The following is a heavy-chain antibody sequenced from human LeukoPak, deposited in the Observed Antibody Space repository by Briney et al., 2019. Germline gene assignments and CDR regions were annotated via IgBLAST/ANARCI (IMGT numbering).Heavy chain of an antibody. J-gene: IGHJ4*02. Sequence: SETLSLTCTVSGGSISSSSYYWGWIRQPPGKGLEWIGSIYYSGSTYYNPSLRSRVTISVDTSKNQFSLKLSSVTAADTAVYYCARAYGDVVVPAAVNFGYWGQGTLVTVSS. CDR3: ARAYGDVVVPAAVNFGY. CDR2: IYYSGST. CDR1: GGSISSSSYY. D-gene: IGHD2-2*01. V-gene: IGHV4-39*01.